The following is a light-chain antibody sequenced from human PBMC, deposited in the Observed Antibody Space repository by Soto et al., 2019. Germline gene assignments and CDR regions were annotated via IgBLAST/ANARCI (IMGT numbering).Light chain of an antibody. V-gene: IGLV2-14*01. CDR3: NSYRATSTLV. CDR1: SSDIGGYNY. Sequence: QSALTQPASVSGSPGQSITISCTGTSSDIGGYNYVSWYQHHPGKAPKLIIYEVTNRPSGVSNRFSGSKSGNTASLTISGLQAEDEADYYCNSYRATSTLVFGGGTQLTVL. J-gene: IGLJ7*01. CDR2: EVT.